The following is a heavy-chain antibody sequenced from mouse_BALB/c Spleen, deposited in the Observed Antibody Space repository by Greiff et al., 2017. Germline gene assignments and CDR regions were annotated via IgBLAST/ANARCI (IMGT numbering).Heavy chain of an antibody. Sequence: EVKVVESGGGLVQPGGSLKLSCAASGFTFSSYGMSWVRQTPDKRLELVATINSNGGSTYYPDSVKGRFTISRDNAKNTLYLQMSSLKSEDAAMYYCARDMITTAWFAYWGQGTLVTVSA. J-gene: IGHJ3*01. V-gene: IGHV5-6-3*01. D-gene: IGHD2-4*01. CDR2: INSNGGST. CDR3: ARDMITTAWFAY. CDR1: GFTFSSYG.